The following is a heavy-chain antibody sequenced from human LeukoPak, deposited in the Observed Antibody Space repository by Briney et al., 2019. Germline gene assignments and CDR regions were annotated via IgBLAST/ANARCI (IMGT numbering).Heavy chain of an antibody. D-gene: IGHD3-16*02. CDR2: IRYDGSNK. CDR1: GFTFSSYG. V-gene: IGHV3-30*02. CDR3: AKSYDYVWGSYRLDC. Sequence: GGSMRLSCAASGFTFSSYGMHWVRQAPGKGLEWVAFIRYDGSNKYYADSVKGRFTISRDNSKNTLYLQMNSLRAEDTAVYYCAKSYDYVWGSYRLDCWGQGTLVTVSS. J-gene: IGHJ4*02.